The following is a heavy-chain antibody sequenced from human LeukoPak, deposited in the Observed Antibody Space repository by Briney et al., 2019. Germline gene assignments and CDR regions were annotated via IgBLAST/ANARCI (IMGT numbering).Heavy chain of an antibody. CDR1: GYSISSGYY. Sequence: SETLSLTCAVSGYSISSGYYWGWIRQPPGKGLEWIGSTHYSGSTYYNPSLKSRVTISVDTSKNQFSLKMRSMTAADTAVYYCASDYYYDSSGYDAFDIWGQGTMVTVSS. D-gene: IGHD3-22*01. V-gene: IGHV4-38-2*01. J-gene: IGHJ3*02. CDR2: THYSGST. CDR3: ASDYYYDSSGYDAFDI.